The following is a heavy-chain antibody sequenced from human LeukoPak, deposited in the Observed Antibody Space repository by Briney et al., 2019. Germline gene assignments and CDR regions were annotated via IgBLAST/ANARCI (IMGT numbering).Heavy chain of an antibody. V-gene: IGHV1-18*01. D-gene: IGHD4-17*01. CDR3: ARVSAPPDYGDYVSENWFDP. CDR1: GYTFTRYG. J-gene: IGHJ5*02. CDR2: ISAYNKR. Sequence: GPSVKLSCKASGYTFTRYGINCVRQAPGQGLEWMGWISAYNKRNYAQKFQGRVTMTTDTSTSTAYMELRNLRSDDTAVYYCARVSAPPDYGDYVSENWFDPWGQGTLVTVSS.